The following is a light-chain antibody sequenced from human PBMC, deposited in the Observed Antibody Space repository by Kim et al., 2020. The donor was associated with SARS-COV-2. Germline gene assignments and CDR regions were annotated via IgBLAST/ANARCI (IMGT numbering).Light chain of an antibody. CDR3: QQSNGWPPLT. V-gene: IGKV3-15*01. Sequence: SPGEGAAPSCRASQTINNNFVWYQQKPGEAPRRLIYDATTRATGGPARFIGSGSETDFTLTISSLQSEDFAVYYCQQSNGWPPLTFGQGTKVDIK. CDR2: DAT. CDR1: QTINNN. J-gene: IGKJ1*01.